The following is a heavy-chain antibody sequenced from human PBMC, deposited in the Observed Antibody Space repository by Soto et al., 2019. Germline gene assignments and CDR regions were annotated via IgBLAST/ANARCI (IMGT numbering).Heavy chain of an antibody. CDR2: ISSSGRST. J-gene: IGHJ3*02. V-gene: IGHV3-23*01. CDR3: ARDRRYCSSPSFPPQGAFDI. Sequence: HPRGSLILSCATSGFTFICYGMGWVRQAPGKGLEWVSAISSSGRSTYYADSVKGRFTISRDNAKNSLYLQMNSLRAEDTAVYYCARDRRYCSSPSFPPQGAFDIWGQGTMVTVSS. D-gene: IGHD2-2*01. CDR1: GFTFICYG.